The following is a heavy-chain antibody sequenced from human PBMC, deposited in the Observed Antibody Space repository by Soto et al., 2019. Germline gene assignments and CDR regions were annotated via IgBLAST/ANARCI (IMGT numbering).Heavy chain of an antibody. Sequence: QVQLQESGPGLVKPSQTLSLTCTVSGGSISSGGYYWSWIRQHPGKGLEWIGYIYYSGRTYYHPSLKSRVTIPVDASKNQFSLKLSSVTAADTAVYYCARGGGYYHLDYWGQGTLVTVSS. J-gene: IGHJ4*02. CDR2: IYYSGRT. V-gene: IGHV4-31*03. CDR1: GGSISSGGYY. D-gene: IGHD3-10*01. CDR3: ARGGGYYHLDY.